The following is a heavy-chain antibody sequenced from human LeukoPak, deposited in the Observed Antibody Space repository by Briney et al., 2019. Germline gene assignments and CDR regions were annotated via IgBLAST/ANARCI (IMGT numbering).Heavy chain of an antibody. Sequence: SGGSLRLSCAASGFTFSSYSMNWVRQAPGKGLEWVSSISSSSSYMYYADSVKGRFTISRDNAKNSLYLQMNSLRAEDTAVYYCARGSGSAFDYWGQGTLVTVSS. CDR2: ISSSSSYM. CDR1: GFTFSSYS. V-gene: IGHV3-21*01. CDR3: ARGSGSAFDY. J-gene: IGHJ4*02. D-gene: IGHD2-15*01.